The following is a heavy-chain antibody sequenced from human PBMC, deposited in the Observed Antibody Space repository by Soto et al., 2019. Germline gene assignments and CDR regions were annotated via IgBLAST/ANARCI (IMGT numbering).Heavy chain of an antibody. CDR1: GYTLTELS. CDR2: FDPEDGET. CDR3: STAVQFLEWLHLVFDY. D-gene: IGHD3-3*01. Sequence: GASVKVSCKVSGYTLTELSMLWVRQAPGKGLEWMGGFDPEDGETIYAQKFQGRVTMTEDTSTDTAYMELSSLRSEDTAVYYFSTAVQFLEWLHLVFDYWGQGTLVTVS. V-gene: IGHV1-24*01. J-gene: IGHJ4*02.